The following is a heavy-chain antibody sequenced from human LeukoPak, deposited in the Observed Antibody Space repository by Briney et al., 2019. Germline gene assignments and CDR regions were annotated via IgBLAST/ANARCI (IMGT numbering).Heavy chain of an antibody. CDR1: GFTFSNAW. D-gene: IGHD5-12*01. J-gene: IGHJ4*02. CDR3: TTLRARSDY. CDR2: LRSKTDGGTA. V-gene: IGHV3-15*01. Sequence: GGSLRLSCATSGFTFSNAWMTWVRQAPGKGLEWVGRLRSKTDGGTADYAAPVEGRFTISRDDSKNTLYLQMTSLKTEDTAVYYCTTLRARSDYWGQGTLVTVSS.